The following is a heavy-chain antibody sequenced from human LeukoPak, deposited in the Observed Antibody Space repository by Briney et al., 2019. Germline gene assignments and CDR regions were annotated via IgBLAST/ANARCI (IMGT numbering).Heavy chain of an antibody. CDR2: MRSRANNYAT. J-gene: IGHJ6*02. CDR1: GFTFSGFG. Sequence: PGGSLKLSCAVSGFTFSGFGIHWVRQASGKGLEWVGRMRSRANNYATAYAASVRGRVTISRDDSKNTAYLQMNSLLTEDTAVYYGAGGRWPYPSMDVWAKGPRSPSP. D-gene: IGHD5-24*01. V-gene: IGHV3-73*01. CDR3: AGGRWPYPSMDV.